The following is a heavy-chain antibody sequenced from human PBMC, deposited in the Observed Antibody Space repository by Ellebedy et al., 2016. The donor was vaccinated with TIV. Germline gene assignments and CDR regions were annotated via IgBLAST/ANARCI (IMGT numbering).Heavy chain of an antibody. J-gene: IGHJ6*02. CDR2: ISSSGST. Sequence: MPSETLSLTCTVPGGSISSYYWTWIRQPPGNTLEWIGYISSSGSTSYNPSLKSPVTISEDTSKNQFSLRLSSVTAADTAVYYCARATYSGSYRNPPPYYYYDMDVWGQGTTVTVSS. CDR1: GGSISSYY. D-gene: IGHD1-26*01. V-gene: IGHV4-59*01. CDR3: ARATYSGSYRNPPPYYYYDMDV.